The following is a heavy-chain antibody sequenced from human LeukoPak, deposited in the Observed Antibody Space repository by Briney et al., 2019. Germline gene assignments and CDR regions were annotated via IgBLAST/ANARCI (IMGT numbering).Heavy chain of an antibody. V-gene: IGHV3-15*01. CDR3: TTGTSYPWF. Sequence: KPGGSLRLSCAVSGFSFTNAWMIWVRQAPGKGLEWVGRIKRETDGGTIDYAAPVKGRFNISRDDSKSMLFLQMNSLKTEDTAVYYCTTGTSYPWFWGQGTPVTVSS. CDR2: IKRETDGGTI. J-gene: IGHJ1*01. CDR1: GFSFTNAW. D-gene: IGHD3-9*01.